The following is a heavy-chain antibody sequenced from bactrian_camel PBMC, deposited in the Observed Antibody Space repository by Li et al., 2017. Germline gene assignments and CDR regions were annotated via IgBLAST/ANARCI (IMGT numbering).Heavy chain of an antibody. CDR2: LDPDGGT. CDR1: RYTYKYFC. Sequence: VQLVESGGGSVQAGGSLRLSCEALRYTYKYFCMAWFRQAPGQNRGGVAGLDPDGGTGYAVSVKGRFTISRDNTKATLYLQMNNLQPEDTAMYYCAADSSGWGLGTERDYSYWGQGTQVTVS. D-gene: IGHD5*01. J-gene: IGHJ4*01. CDR3: AADSSGWGLGTERDYSY. V-gene: IGHV3S61*01.